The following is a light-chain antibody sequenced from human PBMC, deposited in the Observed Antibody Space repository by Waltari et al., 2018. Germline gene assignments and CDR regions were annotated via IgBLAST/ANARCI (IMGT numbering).Light chain of an antibody. V-gene: IGLV3-25*03. Sequence: SYELTQPPSVSVSPGPTARITCSGDALSKQYAYWYQQKPGQAPVLVIYKDTERPPGIPERFSGSSSGTTVTLTISGVQAEDEADYHCQSPDSSGSYVVFGGGTKLTVL. J-gene: IGLJ2*01. CDR2: KDT. CDR1: ALSKQY. CDR3: QSPDSSGSYVV.